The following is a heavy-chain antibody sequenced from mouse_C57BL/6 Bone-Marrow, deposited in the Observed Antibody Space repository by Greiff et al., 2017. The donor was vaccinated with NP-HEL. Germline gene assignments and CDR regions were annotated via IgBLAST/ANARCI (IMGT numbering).Heavy chain of an antibody. V-gene: IGHV1-26*01. CDR3: ARIFLAY. CDR1: GYTFTDYY. J-gene: IGHJ3*01. CDR2: INPNNGGT. Sequence: EVQLQQSGPELVKPGASVKISCKASGYTFTDYYMNWVKQSHGKSLEWIGDINPNNGGTSYNQKFKGKATLTVDKSSSTAYMELRSLTSEDSAVYYCARIFLAYWGQGTLVTVSA.